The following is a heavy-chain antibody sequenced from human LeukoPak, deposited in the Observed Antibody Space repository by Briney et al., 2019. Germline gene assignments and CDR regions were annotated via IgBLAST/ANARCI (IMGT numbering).Heavy chain of an antibody. Sequence: ASVKVSCKASGYTFTSYGISWVRQAPGQGLEWMGWISAHNGNTNYAQKLQGRVTMTTDTSTSTAYMELRSLTSDDTAMYYCTRDPGGMVDFDYWGQGTLVTVSS. CDR1: GYTFTSYG. CDR2: ISAHNGNT. CDR3: TRDPGGMVDFDY. V-gene: IGHV1-18*01. J-gene: IGHJ4*02. D-gene: IGHD2-15*01.